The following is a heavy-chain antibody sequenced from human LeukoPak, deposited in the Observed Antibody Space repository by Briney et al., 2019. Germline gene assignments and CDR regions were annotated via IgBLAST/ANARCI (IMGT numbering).Heavy chain of an antibody. CDR3: ARDPIQVDAFDI. J-gene: IGHJ3*02. CDR1: GGSFSGYY. V-gene: IGHV4-34*01. Sequence: SETLSLTCAVYGGSFSGYYWSWIRQPPGKGLEWIGEISHSGSTNYNPSLKSRVTISVDTSKNQFSLKLSSVTAADTAVYYCARDPIQVDAFDIWGQGTMVTVSS. D-gene: IGHD1-1*01. CDR2: ISHSGST.